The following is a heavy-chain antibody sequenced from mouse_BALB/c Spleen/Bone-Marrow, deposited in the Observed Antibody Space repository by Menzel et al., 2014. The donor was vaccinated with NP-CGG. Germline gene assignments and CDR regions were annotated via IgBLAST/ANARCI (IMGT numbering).Heavy chain of an antibody. CDR2: IWAGGST. V-gene: IGHV2-9*02. D-gene: IGHD2-14*01. J-gene: IGHJ3*01. CDR1: GFSLSSFG. Sequence: VHLVESGPGLVAPSQSLSITCTASGFSLSSFGIHWVRQPPGKGLEWLGVIWAGGSTNYDSAFMPRLTISKDDSKSQVFLKMSSLQTDDTAMYYCATYYRYDGAYWGQGTLVTVSA. CDR3: ATYYRYDGAY.